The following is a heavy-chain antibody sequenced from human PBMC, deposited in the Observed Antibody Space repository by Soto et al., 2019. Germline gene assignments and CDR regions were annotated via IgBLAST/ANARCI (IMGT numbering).Heavy chain of an antibody. V-gene: IGHV5-51*01. CDR2: IYPGDSDT. D-gene: IGHD2-15*01. CDR1: GYSFTSYW. J-gene: IGHJ6*02. CDR3: ARLNCSGGSSYYYYYGMDV. Sequence: PGESLKISCKGSGYSFTSYWIGWVRQMPGKGLEWMGIIYPGDSDTRYSPSFQGQVTISADKSISTAYLQWSSLKASDTAMYYCARLNCSGGSSYYYYYGMDVWGQGTTVTVSS.